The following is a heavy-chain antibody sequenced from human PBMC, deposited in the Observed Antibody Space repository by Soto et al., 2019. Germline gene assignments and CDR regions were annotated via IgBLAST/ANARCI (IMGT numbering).Heavy chain of an antibody. CDR3: AKDRESTVNSLYNWFDP. CDR2: ISYDGSNK. J-gene: IGHJ5*02. Sequence: GGSLRLSCAASGFTFSSYGMHWVRQAPGKGLEWVAVISYDGSNKYYADSVKGRFTISRDNSKNTLYLQMNSLRAEDTAVYYCAKDRESTVNSLYNWFDPGGKGTLVTVPS. CDR1: GFTFSSYG. D-gene: IGHD4-4*01. V-gene: IGHV3-30*18.